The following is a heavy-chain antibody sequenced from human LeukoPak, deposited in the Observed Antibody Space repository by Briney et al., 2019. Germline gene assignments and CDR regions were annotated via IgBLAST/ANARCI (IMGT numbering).Heavy chain of an antibody. V-gene: IGHV4-59*01. Sequence: PSETLSLTCTVSGGSISSYYWSWIRQPPGKGLEWIGYIYYSGSTNYNPSHKSRVTISVDTSKNQFSLKLSSVTAADTAVYYCARVNGGRYCSGGSCYNWFDPWGQGTLVTVSP. CDR2: IYYSGST. CDR1: GGSISSYY. CDR3: ARVNGGRYCSGGSCYNWFDP. D-gene: IGHD2-15*01. J-gene: IGHJ5*02.